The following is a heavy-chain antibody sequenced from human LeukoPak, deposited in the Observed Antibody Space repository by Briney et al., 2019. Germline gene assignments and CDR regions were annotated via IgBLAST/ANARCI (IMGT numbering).Heavy chain of an antibody. CDR2: IYPGGNT. CDR1: GFTVSDNY. J-gene: IGHJ6*02. V-gene: IGHV3-66*01. Sequence: GGSLRLSCAASGFTVSDNYMSWVRQAPGKGLEWVSVIYPGGNTYFADSVKGRFTISRDNSKNTLYLQMNSLRAEDTAVYYCARGDYHYGMDVWGQGTTVTVSS. CDR3: ARGDYHYGMDV.